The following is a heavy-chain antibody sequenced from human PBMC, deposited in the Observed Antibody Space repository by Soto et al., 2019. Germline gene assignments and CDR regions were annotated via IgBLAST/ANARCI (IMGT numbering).Heavy chain of an antibody. CDR1: GFNFNSYT. J-gene: IGHJ6*02. D-gene: IGHD2-15*01. Sequence: GGSLRLSCAASGFNFNSYTISWVRQAPGKRLEWLSSISSSGYIFSTDSVRGRFTISRDNAKNSVYLQINSLRAEDTAVYFCARDCSGGSCYPGMDVWGQGTTVTVSS. CDR2: ISSSGYI. CDR3: ARDCSGGSCYPGMDV. V-gene: IGHV3-21*01.